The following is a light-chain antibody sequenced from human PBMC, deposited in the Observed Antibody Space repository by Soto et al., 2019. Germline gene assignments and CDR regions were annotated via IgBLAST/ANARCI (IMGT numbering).Light chain of an antibody. CDR1: QSVSSN. Sequence: EIVMTQSPATLSVSPGERATLSCRASQSVSSNLAWYQQKPGQAPRLLIYGASTRATGIPARFSGSGSGTEFTLTFSGLQSEDFAVYYCQQYNNWPPWTFGQGTKVEIK. CDR2: GAS. V-gene: IGKV3-15*01. J-gene: IGKJ1*01. CDR3: QQYNNWPPWT.